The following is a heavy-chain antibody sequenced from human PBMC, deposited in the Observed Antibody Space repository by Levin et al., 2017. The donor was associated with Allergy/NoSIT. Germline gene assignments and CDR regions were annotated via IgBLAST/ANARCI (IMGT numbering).Heavy chain of an antibody. CDR2: ISSTGSTI. V-gene: IGHV3-48*03. CDR1: GFTFSSYE. D-gene: IGHD3-3*01. Sequence: GESLKISCAASGFTFSSYEMNWVRRAPGKGLEWVSYISSTGSTIYSADSVKGRFTISRDNAKNSLYLHMNSLRAEDTAVYYCARQLGNFWSGYNYFDYWGQGTLDTVSS. J-gene: IGHJ4*02. CDR3: ARQLGNFWSGYNYFDY.